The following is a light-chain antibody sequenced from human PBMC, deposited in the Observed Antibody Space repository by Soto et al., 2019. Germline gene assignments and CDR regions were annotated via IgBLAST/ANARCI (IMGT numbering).Light chain of an antibody. J-gene: IGKJ1*01. CDR3: QQDYNLPET. V-gene: IGKV3D-7*01. CDR2: GAS. CDR1: QSVRNNY. Sequence: ETVLTQSPGTLSLSPGERATLSCRASQSVRNNYLAWNQQKPGQAPRLLISGASSRAAGIPARFSGSGSGTDFTLTISSLQPEDFAVYYCQQDYNLPETFGQGTKVDIK.